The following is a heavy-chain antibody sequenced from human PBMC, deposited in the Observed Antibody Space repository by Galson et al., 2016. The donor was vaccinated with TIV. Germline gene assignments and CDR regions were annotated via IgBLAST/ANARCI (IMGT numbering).Heavy chain of an antibody. J-gene: IGHJ5*02. CDR2: IDPSGGGT. V-gene: IGHV1-46*01. D-gene: IGHD1-26*01. CDR1: GYTFTNYY. CDR3: TRDLGRLRES. Sequence: SVKVSCKASGYTFTNYYFHWVRQAPGHGLEWMGVIDPSGGGTTYAQKFQARVTMTRDTSATTVYMDLSSLKSDDTAVYYCTRDLGRLRESSGQGTLVTVSS.